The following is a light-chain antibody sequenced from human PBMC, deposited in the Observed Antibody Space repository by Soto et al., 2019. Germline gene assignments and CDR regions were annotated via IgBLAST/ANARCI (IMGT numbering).Light chain of an antibody. CDR3: QTYNNYPWT. CDR1: QSITIW. Sequence: DIQMTQSPYTLSASLGDRVTITCRASQSITIWLAWYQQKPGKAPKLLIYKASRLESGVPSRFSGSGSGIEFTLTTSSLQPDDFATDYFQTYNNYPWTFGQGPKVEIK. V-gene: IGKV1-5*03. CDR2: KAS. J-gene: IGKJ1*01.